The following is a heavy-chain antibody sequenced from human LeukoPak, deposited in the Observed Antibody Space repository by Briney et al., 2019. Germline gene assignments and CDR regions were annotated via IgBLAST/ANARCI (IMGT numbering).Heavy chain of an antibody. D-gene: IGHD5-12*01. CDR2: IGKGGDT. V-gene: IGHV3-13*04. J-gene: IGHJ3*01. CDR1: GFTFSSYW. Sequence: GGSLRLSCAASGFTFSSYWMHWVRQATGEGLEWVSGIGKGGDTYYVGSVKGRFTISRENAKNSLYLQMNSLRSGDTAVYYCARGGYSGFDVWGQGTVVTVSS. CDR3: ARGGYSGFDV.